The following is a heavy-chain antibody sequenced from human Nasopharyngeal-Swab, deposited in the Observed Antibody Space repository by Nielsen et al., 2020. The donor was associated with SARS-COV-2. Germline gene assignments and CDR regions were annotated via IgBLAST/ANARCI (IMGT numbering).Heavy chain of an antibody. D-gene: IGHD3-3*01. J-gene: IGHJ4*02. CDR2: ISAYNGNT. Sequence: WVRQAPGQGLEWMGWISAYNGNTKYSQKFQGRVTITRDTSASIAYMELSSLRSEDTAVYYCSTIFGVDSPFYWGQGTLVTVSS. CDR3: STIFGVDSPFY. V-gene: IGHV1-3*01.